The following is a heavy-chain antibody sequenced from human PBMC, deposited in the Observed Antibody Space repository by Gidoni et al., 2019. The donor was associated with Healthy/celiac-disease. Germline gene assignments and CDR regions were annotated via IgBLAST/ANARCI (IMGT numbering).Heavy chain of an antibody. Sequence: QLQLVQSGAEVKKTGASVKVSCKVSGYPLTELSMHWGRQAPGKGLEWMGGFDPEDGETIYAQKFQGRVTMTEDTSTDTAYMELSSLRSEDTAVYYCATFETIFGVVPLRDYWGQGTLVTVSS. CDR1: GYPLTELS. CDR3: ATFETIFGVVPLRDY. V-gene: IGHV1-24*01. D-gene: IGHD3-3*01. J-gene: IGHJ4*02. CDR2: FDPEDGET.